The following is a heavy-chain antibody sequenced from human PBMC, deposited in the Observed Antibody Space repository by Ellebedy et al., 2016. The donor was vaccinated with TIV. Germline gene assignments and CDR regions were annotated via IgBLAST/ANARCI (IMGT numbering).Heavy chain of an antibody. CDR2: IIPIFGTA. V-gene: IGHV1-69*06. Sequence: SVKVSCXASAGTFSSYAISWVRQAPGQGLEWMGGIIPIFGTANYAQKFQGRVTITADKSTSTAYMELSSLRSEDTAVYYCARDPPVAGNYYYYGMDVWGQGTTVTVSS. D-gene: IGHD6-19*01. J-gene: IGHJ6*02. CDR3: ARDPPVAGNYYYYGMDV. CDR1: AGTFSSYA.